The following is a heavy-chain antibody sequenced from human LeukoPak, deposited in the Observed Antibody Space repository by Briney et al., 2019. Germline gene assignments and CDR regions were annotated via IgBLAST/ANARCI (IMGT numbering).Heavy chain of an antibody. CDR1: GYTLTTNY. CDR3: AREGGGLRYFDWLLPDY. V-gene: IGHV1-46*01. CDR2: INPSGGST. Sequence: ASVKVSCKAFGYTLTTNYMHWVRQAPGQGPEWMGIINPSGGSTSYAQKFQGRVTMTRDMSTSTVYMELSSLRSEDTAVYYCAREGGGLRYFDWLLPDYWGQGTLVTVSS. D-gene: IGHD3-9*01. J-gene: IGHJ4*02.